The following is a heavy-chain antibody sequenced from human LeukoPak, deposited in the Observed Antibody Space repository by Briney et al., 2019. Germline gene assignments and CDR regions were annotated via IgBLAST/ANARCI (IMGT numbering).Heavy chain of an antibody. J-gene: IGHJ6*02. CDR1: GFTFSSYA. V-gene: IGHV3-64*01. CDR3: ARCGYSYGLFYYYGMDV. Sequence: GGSLRLSCAASGFTFSSYAMHWVRQAPGKGLEYVSAISCNGGSTYYANSVKGRFTISRDNSKNTLYLQMGSLRAEDMAVYYCARCGYSYGLFYYYGMDVWGQGTTVTVSS. D-gene: IGHD5-18*01. CDR2: ISCNGGST.